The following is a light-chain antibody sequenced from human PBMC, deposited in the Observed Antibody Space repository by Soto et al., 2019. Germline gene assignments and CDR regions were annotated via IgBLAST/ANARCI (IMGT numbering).Light chain of an antibody. CDR1: QSISSNY. Sequence: DIVMTQSPGTLSLSPGERATLSCRASQSISSNYLAWYQQKPGQSPRLLIYGASSRATGIPDRFSGRGSGTDFTLTISRLEPEDFAVYYCQQYGSSGTFGQGTMV. V-gene: IGKV3-20*01. CDR2: GAS. CDR3: QQYGSSGT. J-gene: IGKJ1*01.